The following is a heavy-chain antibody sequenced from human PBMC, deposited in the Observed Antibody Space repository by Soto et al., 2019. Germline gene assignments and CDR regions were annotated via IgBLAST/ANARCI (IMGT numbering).Heavy chain of an antibody. CDR3: ATALARSEGSGMDV. Sequence: SVKVSCKASGYTFTSYGISWVRQAPGQGLEWMGWISAYNGNTNYAQKLQGRVTMTTDTSTSTAYMELRSLRSDDTAVYYCATALARSEGSGMDVWGQGTTVTVSS. D-gene: IGHD3-10*01. V-gene: IGHV1-18*04. CDR1: GYTFTSYG. CDR2: ISAYNGNT. J-gene: IGHJ6*02.